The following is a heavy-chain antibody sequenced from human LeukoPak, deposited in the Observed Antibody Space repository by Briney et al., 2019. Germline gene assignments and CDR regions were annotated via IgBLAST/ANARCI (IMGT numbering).Heavy chain of an antibody. CDR2: INAGNGNT. Sequence: ASVKVSCKASGYTFTSYAMHWVRQAPGQRLEWMGWINAGNGNTKYSQEFQGRVTITRDTSASTAYMELSSLRSEDMAVYYCARVAISSGWSRSAFDIWGQGTMVTVSS. D-gene: IGHD6-19*01. J-gene: IGHJ3*02. V-gene: IGHV1-3*03. CDR1: GYTFTSYA. CDR3: ARVAISSGWSRSAFDI.